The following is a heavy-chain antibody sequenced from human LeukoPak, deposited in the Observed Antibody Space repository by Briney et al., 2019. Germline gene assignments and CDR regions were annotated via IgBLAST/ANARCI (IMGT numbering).Heavy chain of an antibody. Sequence: PSETLSLTCTVSLDSTTSNFWSWVRQPPGKGLEWIGEIHKSGSPNYNPSLQSRVTISIDRSRNQIVLELSSVTAADTAVYYCAREFLGGFNPGAYWGQGILVTVSS. J-gene: IGHJ4*02. D-gene: IGHD1-14*01. CDR1: LDSTTSNF. V-gene: IGHV4-4*02. CDR2: IHKSGSP. CDR3: AREFLGGFNPGAY.